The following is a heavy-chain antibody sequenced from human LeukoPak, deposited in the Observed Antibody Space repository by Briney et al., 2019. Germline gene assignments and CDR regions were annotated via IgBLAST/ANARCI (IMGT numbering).Heavy chain of an antibody. CDR2: IYWDDDS. CDR1: RVSLSTSGVG. D-gene: IGHD5-18*01. CDR3: AHSQVYSYGSFHDAYDI. J-gene: IGHJ3*02. Sequence: KESGPTLVKPTQTLTLTCSLSRVSLSTSGVGVGWIRQPPGKALEWLALIYWDDDSRYSPSPKSRLTIAKDTSKNQVVLTMTNMDSVDTATYYCAHSQVYSYGSFHDAYDIWGLGTLVTVSS. V-gene: IGHV2-5*02.